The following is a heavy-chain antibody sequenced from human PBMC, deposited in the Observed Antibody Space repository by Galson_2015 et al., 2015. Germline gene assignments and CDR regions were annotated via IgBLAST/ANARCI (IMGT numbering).Heavy chain of an antibody. CDR1: GFTLSTYA. J-gene: IGHJ4*02. D-gene: IGHD3-22*01. CDR3: VRKYDNSGYFAL. CDR2: INGSGDNS. Sequence: SLRLSCAASGFTLSTYAMSWVRQVPGKGLEWVSTINGSGDNSHYADSVKGRFTISRDNAKNTLVLQMNSLRAEDTAIYYCVRKYDNSGYFALWGQGTLVTVSS. V-gene: IGHV3-23*01.